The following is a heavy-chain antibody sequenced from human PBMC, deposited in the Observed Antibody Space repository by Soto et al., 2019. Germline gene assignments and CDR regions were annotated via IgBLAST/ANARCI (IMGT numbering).Heavy chain of an antibody. Sequence: SETLSLTCTVSGDSSSSGNYYWSWIRQPPGQGLEWIGYIFYSGTTYYNPSLKSRVTISLDTSGNQFSLKLNSVTAADTAVYYCARDLHITETTLNYYYYAMDVWGQGTTVTVSS. D-gene: IGHD1-20*01. CDR2: IFYSGTT. J-gene: IGHJ6*02. CDR3: ARDLHITETTLNYYYYAMDV. CDR1: GDSSSSGNYY. V-gene: IGHV4-30-4*01.